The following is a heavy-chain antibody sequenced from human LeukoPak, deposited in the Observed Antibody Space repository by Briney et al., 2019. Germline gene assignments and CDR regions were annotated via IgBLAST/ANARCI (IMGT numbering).Heavy chain of an antibody. CDR2: IYSGGST. Sequence: SGGSLRLSCAASGFTFSNYAMSWVRQAPGKGLEWVSVIYSGGSTYYADSVKGRFTISRDNSKNTLYLQMKSLRAEDTAVYSCTSLTYYYDNGGLLDWYFDLWGRGTLVTVSS. V-gene: IGHV3-53*01. J-gene: IGHJ2*01. D-gene: IGHD3-22*01. CDR3: TSLTYYYDNGGLLDWYFDL. CDR1: GFTFSNYA.